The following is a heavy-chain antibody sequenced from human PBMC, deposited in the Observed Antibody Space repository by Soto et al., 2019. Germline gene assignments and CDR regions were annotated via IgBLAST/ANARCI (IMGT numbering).Heavy chain of an antibody. Sequence: GASVKVSCKASGYTFTTYGISWVRQAPGQGLQWMGWINPYNANTTYAQKLQGRVTMTTNTSTSTAYMELSSLRSEDTAVYYCARGGIFGVVIPTDYWGQGTLVTVSS. D-gene: IGHD3-3*01. CDR2: INPYNANT. V-gene: IGHV1-18*01. CDR3: ARGGIFGVVIPTDY. J-gene: IGHJ4*02. CDR1: GYTFTTYG.